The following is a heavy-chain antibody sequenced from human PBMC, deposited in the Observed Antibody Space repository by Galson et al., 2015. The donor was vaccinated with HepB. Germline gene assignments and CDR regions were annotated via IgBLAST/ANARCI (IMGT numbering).Heavy chain of an antibody. Sequence: QSGAEVKKPGESLKISCKGSKYTFTNHWIGWVRQMPGKGLEWMGIIYPSDSDTRYSPSFQGQVTISADKSISIAYLHWSSLKAPDTGIYYCARHHPARLHWGQGTLVTVSS. CDR3: ARHHPARLH. CDR1: KYTFTNHW. CDR2: IYPSDSDT. J-gene: IGHJ4*02. D-gene: IGHD2-2*01. V-gene: IGHV5-51*01.